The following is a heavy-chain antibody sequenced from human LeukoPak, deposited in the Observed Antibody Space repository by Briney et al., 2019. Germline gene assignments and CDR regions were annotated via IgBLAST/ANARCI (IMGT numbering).Heavy chain of an antibody. J-gene: IGHJ5*02. CDR2: INPTGDST. Sequence: GASVKVSCKASGYTFTSYYMHWVRQAPGQGLEWMGLINPTGDSTDYAQKSQGRVTMTRNMSTSTDYLELSSLRSDDTAIYYCARDNSLDDNAWWFDPWGQGTLVTVSS. V-gene: IGHV1-46*01. CDR3: ARDNSLDDNAWWFDP. D-gene: IGHD3-22*01. CDR1: GYTFTSYY.